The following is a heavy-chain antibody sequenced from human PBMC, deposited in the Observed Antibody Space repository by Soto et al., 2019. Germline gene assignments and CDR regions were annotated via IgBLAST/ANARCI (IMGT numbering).Heavy chain of an antibody. CDR1: GGSMSSYY. V-gene: IGHV4-59*01. J-gene: IGHJ4*02. CDR3: ARADPDASVGH. CDR2: ISYSGST. D-gene: IGHD2-15*01. Sequence: NPSETLSLTCTVSGGSMSSYYWTWLRQSPGRGLEWIGYISYSGSTYYNPSLKSRVTISADTSKNQFSLRMNSMIAADTAVYYCARADPDASVGHWGQGTLVTVSS.